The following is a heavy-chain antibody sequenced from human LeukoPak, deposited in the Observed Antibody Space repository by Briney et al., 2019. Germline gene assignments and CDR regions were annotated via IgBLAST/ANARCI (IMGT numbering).Heavy chain of an antibody. V-gene: IGHV3-48*01. Sequence: PGGSLRLSCAASGFTFSSYSMNWVRQAPGKGLEWVSYISISGSTIYYADSVKGRFTISRDSARDSLYLQMDSLRVEDTAVYYCARGAGYYSYYMDVWGKGTTVTVSS. J-gene: IGHJ6*03. CDR2: ISISGSTI. D-gene: IGHD6-13*01. CDR1: GFTFSSYS. CDR3: ARGAGYYSYYMDV.